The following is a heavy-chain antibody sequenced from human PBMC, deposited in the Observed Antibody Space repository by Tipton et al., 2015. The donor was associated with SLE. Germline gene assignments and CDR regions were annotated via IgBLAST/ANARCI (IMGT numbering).Heavy chain of an antibody. CDR3: ARGGRWGDFDY. CDR2: IIHSGVT. V-gene: IGHV4-34*01. J-gene: IGHJ4*02. CDR1: GESFNGYF. D-gene: IGHD4-23*01. Sequence: GLVKPSQTLSLTCAVYGESFNGYFWTWIRQPPGKGLEWIAEIIHSGVTNYNPSLKSRVTISLDTSKNQFSLKVTSVTAADTAVYYCARGGRWGDFDYWGQRTLVTVSS.